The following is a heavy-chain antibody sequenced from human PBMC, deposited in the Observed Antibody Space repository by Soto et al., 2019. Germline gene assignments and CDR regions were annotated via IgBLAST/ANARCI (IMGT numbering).Heavy chain of an antibody. CDR1: GGSISSYY. Sequence: QVQLQESGPGLVKPSETLSLTCTVSGGSISSYYWSWIRQPPGKGLEWIGYIYYSGSTNYNPSLKSRVTISVDTSKNQCSLKLSSVTAADTAVYYCATRAADYDFWSGYYSYYYYMDVWGKGTTVTVSS. V-gene: IGHV4-59*08. D-gene: IGHD3-3*01. J-gene: IGHJ6*03. CDR2: IYYSGST. CDR3: ATRAADYDFWSGYYSYYYYMDV.